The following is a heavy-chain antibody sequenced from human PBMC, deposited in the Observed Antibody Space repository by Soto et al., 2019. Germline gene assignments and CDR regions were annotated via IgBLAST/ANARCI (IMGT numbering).Heavy chain of an antibody. CDR3: ARDAGRIRPFDY. CDR1: GGSINSDSYY. CDR2: ISYSGST. Sequence: PSETLSLTCTVSGGSINSDSYYWTWIRQPPGKGLESIGYISYSGSTYYNPSLKSRVTISVDTSKNQFSLKLYSVTAADTAVYYCARDAGRIRPFDYWGQGALVTVSS. J-gene: IGHJ4*02. V-gene: IGHV4-30-4*01.